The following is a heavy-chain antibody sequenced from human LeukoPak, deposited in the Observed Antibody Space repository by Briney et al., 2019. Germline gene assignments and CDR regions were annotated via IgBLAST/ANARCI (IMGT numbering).Heavy chain of an antibody. CDR3: ARDIYDILTGYYTGNWFDP. CDR1: GYTFTSYY. Sequence: ASVKVSCKASGYTFTSYYMHWVRQAPGQGLEWMGIINPSGGSTSYAQKFQGRVTMTRDTSTSTVYMELSSLRSDDTAVYYCARDIYDILTGYYTGNWFDPWGQGTLVTVSS. V-gene: IGHV1-46*01. CDR2: INPSGGST. J-gene: IGHJ5*02. D-gene: IGHD3-9*01.